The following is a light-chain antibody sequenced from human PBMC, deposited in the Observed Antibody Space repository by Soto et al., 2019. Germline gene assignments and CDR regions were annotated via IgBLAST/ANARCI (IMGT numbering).Light chain of an antibody. CDR3: QQSYDFPWT. CDR2: AAS. Sequence: DIQMTQSPSSLSASVGDRVTITCRASQSVSTYVSWYQQKPGKAPELLIYAASSLQGGVPSRFSGGGSGTDFTLTISSLQREDLATYYCQQSYDFPWTFGQGTKVDIK. V-gene: IGKV1-39*01. J-gene: IGKJ1*01. CDR1: QSVSTY.